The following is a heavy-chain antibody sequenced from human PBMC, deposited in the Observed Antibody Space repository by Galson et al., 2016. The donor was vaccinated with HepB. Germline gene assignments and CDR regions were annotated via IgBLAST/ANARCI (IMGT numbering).Heavy chain of an antibody. Sequence: CAASGLTFSSYAMSWVRQTPGKGLEWVSAISGNGGSIYNADSVKGRFTISRDNSKNTLYLQMNSLRAEDTAVYYCAVARFLEWFTFDSWGQGTLVTVSS. J-gene: IGHJ4*02. CDR1: GLTFSSYA. CDR2: ISGNGGSI. CDR3: AVARFLEWFTFDS. D-gene: IGHD3-3*01. V-gene: IGHV3-23*01.